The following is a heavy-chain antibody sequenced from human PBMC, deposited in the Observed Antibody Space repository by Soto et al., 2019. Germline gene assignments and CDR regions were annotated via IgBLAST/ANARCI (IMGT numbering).Heavy chain of an antibody. CDR2: IRYDGSSK. CDR1: GFTFSTYD. D-gene: IGHD1-20*01. CDR3: ARGINWNLDY. J-gene: IGHJ4*02. V-gene: IGHV3-33*08. Sequence: PGGSLRLSCAASGFTFSTYDMGWVRQSPGKGLEWVAGIRYDGSSKYYADSVKGRFTISRDNSKNTLYLQMNSLRAEDTAVYYCARGINWNLDYWGQGTLVTVSX.